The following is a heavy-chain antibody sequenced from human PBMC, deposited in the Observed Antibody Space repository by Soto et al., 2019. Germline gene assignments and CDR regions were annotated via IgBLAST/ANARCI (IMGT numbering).Heavy chain of an antibody. CDR2: ISSSSSYI. D-gene: IGHD3-10*01. Sequence: GGSLRLSCAASGFTFSRYSMNWVRQAPGKGLEWVSSISSSSSYIYYADSVKGRFTISRDNAKNSLYLQMNSLRAEDTAVYYCARDQTGTGDYYYYYGMDVWGQGTTVTVSS. CDR3: ARDQTGTGDYYYYYGMDV. CDR1: GFTFSRYS. J-gene: IGHJ6*02. V-gene: IGHV3-21*01.